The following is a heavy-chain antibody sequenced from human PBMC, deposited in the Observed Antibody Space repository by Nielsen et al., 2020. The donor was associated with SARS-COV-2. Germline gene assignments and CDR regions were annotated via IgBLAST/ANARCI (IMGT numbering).Heavy chain of an antibody. J-gene: IGHJ5*02. CDR2: IKSKADGGTT. CDR3: TTSFGKGIFRS. D-gene: IGHD3-10*01. Sequence: GGSLRLSCAASGFTFSNAWMSWVRQAPGKGLEWVGRIKSKADGGTTDYAAPVKGRFTISRDDSKNTLYLQMNSLKTEDTAVYYCTTSFGKGIFRSWGQGTLVTVSS. CDR1: GFTFSNAW. V-gene: IGHV3-15*01.